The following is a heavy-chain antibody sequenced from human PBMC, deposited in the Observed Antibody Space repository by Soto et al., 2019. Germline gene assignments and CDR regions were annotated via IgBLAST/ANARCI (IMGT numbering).Heavy chain of an antibody. V-gene: IGHV4-34*01. Sequence: SETLSLTCAVYGGSFSGYYWSWIRQPPGKGLEWIGEINHSGSTNYNPSLKSRVTISVDTSKNQFSLKLSSVTAADTAVYYCARGPVVPAAMSYYYYGMDVWGQGTTVT. D-gene: IGHD2-2*01. CDR2: INHSGST. CDR3: ARGPVVPAAMSYYYYGMDV. J-gene: IGHJ6*02. CDR1: GGSFSGYY.